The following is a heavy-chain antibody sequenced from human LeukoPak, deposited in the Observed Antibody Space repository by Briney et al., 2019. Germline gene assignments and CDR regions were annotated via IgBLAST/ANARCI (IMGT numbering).Heavy chain of an antibody. V-gene: IGHV4-59*01. CDR2: VYYSGST. CDR1: GASISNYY. D-gene: IGHD6-6*01. J-gene: IGHJ3*02. Sequence: ASETLSLTCTVSGASISNYYWSWIRQSPGKGLEWIGYVYYSGSTNYNPSLKSRVTISVDTSKNQFSLKLSSVTAADTAVYYCARSIAGAFDIWGQGTLVTVSS. CDR3: ARSIAGAFDI.